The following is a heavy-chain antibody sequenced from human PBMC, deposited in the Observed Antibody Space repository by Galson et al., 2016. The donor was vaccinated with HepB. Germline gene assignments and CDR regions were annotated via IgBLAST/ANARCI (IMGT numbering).Heavy chain of an antibody. D-gene: IGHD3-10*01. V-gene: IGHV3-30-3*01. CDR1: GFTFSSFA. CDR2: ISYDGNNK. CDR3: ASADGAYGSGEGDGMDV. J-gene: IGHJ6*02. Sequence: SLRLSCAASGFTFSSFAMHWVRQAPGKGLEWVAVISYDGNNKNYADSVKGRFTTSRDNSKKTLFLQMNSLRAEDTAVYYCASADGAYGSGEGDGMDVWGQGTTVTGSS.